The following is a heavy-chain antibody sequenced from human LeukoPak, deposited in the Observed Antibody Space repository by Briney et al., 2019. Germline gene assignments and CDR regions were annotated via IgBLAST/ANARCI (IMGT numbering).Heavy chain of an antibody. V-gene: IGHV3-48*01. J-gene: IGHJ4*02. Sequence: GGSLRLSCAASGFTFSSYSMNWVRQAPGKGLEWVSYISSSSSTIYYADSVKGRFTISGDNAKNSLYLQMNSLRAEDTAVYYCARDLSSGNWNYGIDYWGQGTLVTVSS. CDR1: GFTFSSYS. D-gene: IGHD1-7*01. CDR3: ARDLSSGNWNYGIDY. CDR2: ISSSSSTI.